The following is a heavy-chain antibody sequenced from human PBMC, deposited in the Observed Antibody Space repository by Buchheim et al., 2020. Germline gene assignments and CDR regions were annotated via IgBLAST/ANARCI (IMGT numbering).Heavy chain of an antibody. CDR3: ARGYSYGSSYFDY. D-gene: IGHD5-12*01. CDR2: INSSGGSA. V-gene: IGHV1-46*03. CDR1: GYTFSTYY. Sequence: QVQLVQSGAEVKKPGASVKVSCKASGYTFSTYYMHWVRQAPGQGPEWMGLINSSGGSASYAQKFQGRVTMTRDTSTRLVYIELSSLISEDTAVYYCARGYSYGSSYFDYWGQETL. J-gene: IGHJ4*02.